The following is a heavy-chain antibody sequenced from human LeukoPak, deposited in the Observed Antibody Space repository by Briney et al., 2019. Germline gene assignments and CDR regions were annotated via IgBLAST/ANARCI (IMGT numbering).Heavy chain of an antibody. D-gene: IGHD2-2*01. CDR3: ARDPVPDASNWFDP. V-gene: IGHV4-31*03. J-gene: IGHJ5*02. Sequence: SQTLSLTCTVSGGSISSGGYYWSWIRQHPGKGLEWIGYIYYSGSTYYNPSLKSRVTISVDTSKNQFSLKLSSVTAADTAVYYCARDPVPDASNWFDPWGQGTLVTVFS. CDR1: GGSISSGGYY. CDR2: IYYSGST.